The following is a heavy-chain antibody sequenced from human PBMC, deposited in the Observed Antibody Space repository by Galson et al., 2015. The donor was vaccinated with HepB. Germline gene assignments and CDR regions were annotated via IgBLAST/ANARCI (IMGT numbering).Heavy chain of an antibody. Sequence: ETLSLTCTVSGGSISSGGYYWSWIRQHPGKGLEWIGYIYYSGSTNYNPSLKSRVTISVDTSKNQFSLKLSSVTAADTAVYYCARHRGYYYDSSGSHDAFDIWGQGTMVTVSS. CDR3: ARHRGYYYDSSGSHDAFDI. V-gene: IGHV4-61*08. CDR2: IYYSGST. CDR1: GGSISSGGYY. J-gene: IGHJ3*02. D-gene: IGHD3-22*01.